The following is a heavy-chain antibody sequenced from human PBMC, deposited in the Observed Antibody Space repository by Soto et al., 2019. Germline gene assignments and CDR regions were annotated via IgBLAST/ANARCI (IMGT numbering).Heavy chain of an antibody. J-gene: IGHJ4*02. D-gene: IGHD3-3*01. CDR2: IYYSGST. V-gene: IGHV4-59*01. Sequence: SETLSLTCTVSGGSISSYYWSWIRQPPGKGLEWIGYIYYSGSTNYNPSLKSRVTISVDTSKNQFSLKLSSVTAADTAVYYCARGSGYYYFDYWGQGTLVTVSS. CDR1: GGSISSYY. CDR3: ARGSGYYYFDY.